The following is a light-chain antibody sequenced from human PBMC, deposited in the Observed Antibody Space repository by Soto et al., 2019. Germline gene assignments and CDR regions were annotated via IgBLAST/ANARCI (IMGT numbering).Light chain of an antibody. V-gene: IGKV3-20*01. CDR2: GAS. CDR3: QQYGSSPRT. CDR1: QSVSSSY. J-gene: IGKJ1*01. Sequence: EMVLTQSPVTLSLSRGEGATLSFRARQSVSSSYFAWYQQKPGQAPRLLIYGASSRATGIPDRFSGSGSGTDFTLTISRLEPEDFAVYYCQQYGSSPRTFGQGTKVDIK.